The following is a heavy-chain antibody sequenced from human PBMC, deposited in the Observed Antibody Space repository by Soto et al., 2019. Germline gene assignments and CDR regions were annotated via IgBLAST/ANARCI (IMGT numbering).Heavy chain of an antibody. D-gene: IGHD1-26*01. CDR3: ARDRVTVGATEYYFDY. V-gene: IGHV3-48*02. Sequence: EVQLVESGGGLVQPGGSLRLSCAASGFTFSSYSMNWVRQAPGKGLEWVSYISSSSSTIYYADSVKGRFTISRDNAKNSTYLQMNSLRDEDTAVYYCARDRVTVGATEYYFDYWGQGTLVTVSS. J-gene: IGHJ4*02. CDR2: ISSSSSTI. CDR1: GFTFSSYS.